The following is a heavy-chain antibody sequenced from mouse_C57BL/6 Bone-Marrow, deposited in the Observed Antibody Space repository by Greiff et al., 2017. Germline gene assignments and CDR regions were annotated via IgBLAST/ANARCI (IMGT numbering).Heavy chain of an antibody. D-gene: IGHD2-14*01. CDR3: ARQVPHYYAMDY. J-gene: IGHJ4*01. Sequence: EVMLVESGGGLVQPGGSLKLSCAASGFTFSDYGMAWVRQAPRKGPEWVAFLSNLAYSIYYADTVTGRFTISSENAKNTLYLEMSSLRSEDTAMYYCARQVPHYYAMDYWGQGTSVTVSS. V-gene: IGHV5-15*04. CDR1: GFTFSDYG. CDR2: LSNLAYSI.